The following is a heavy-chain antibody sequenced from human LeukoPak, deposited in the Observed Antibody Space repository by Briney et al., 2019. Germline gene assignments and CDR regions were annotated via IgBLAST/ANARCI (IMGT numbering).Heavy chain of an antibody. CDR1: RFTFNSYA. CDR2: IGGSNGIT. V-gene: IGHV3-23*01. D-gene: IGHD5-12*01. J-gene: IGHJ4*02. CDR3: ARNENSGWGYFDY. Sequence: PGGSLRLSCAASRFTFNSYAMSWVRQAPGKGLEWVSVIGGSNGITFYVGSVKGRFTISRDNSKDTLYLQMNSLRAEDTAVYYCARNENSGWGYFDYWGQSTLVTVSS.